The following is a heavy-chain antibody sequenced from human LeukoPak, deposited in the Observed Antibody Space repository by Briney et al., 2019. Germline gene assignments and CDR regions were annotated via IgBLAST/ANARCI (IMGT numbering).Heavy chain of an antibody. CDR3: AREGCSGGSCYDYYYYGMDV. V-gene: IGHV3-21*04. D-gene: IGHD2-15*01. Sequence: GGFLRLSCAASGFTFSSYSMNWVRQAPGKGLEWVSSISSSGSYIYYADSVKGRFTISRDNSKNTLYLQMNSLRAEDTAVYYCAREGCSGGSCYDYYYYGMDVWGQGTTVTVSS. J-gene: IGHJ6*02. CDR2: ISSSGSYI. CDR1: GFTFSSYS.